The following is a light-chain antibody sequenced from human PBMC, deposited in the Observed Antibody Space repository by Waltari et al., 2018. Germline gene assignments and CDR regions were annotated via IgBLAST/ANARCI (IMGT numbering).Light chain of an antibody. V-gene: IGKV1-39*01. Sequence: DIQMTQSPSSLSASVGDRVTITCRASQDIVTYLSWFQHKPGKAPKLLIHAASSLQSGVPSRFGGSGSGTDFTLTISNLQPEDFATYYCQQRYTSPLFTFGPGTKVDIK. CDR2: AAS. CDR3: QQRYTSPLFT. J-gene: IGKJ3*01. CDR1: QDIVTY.